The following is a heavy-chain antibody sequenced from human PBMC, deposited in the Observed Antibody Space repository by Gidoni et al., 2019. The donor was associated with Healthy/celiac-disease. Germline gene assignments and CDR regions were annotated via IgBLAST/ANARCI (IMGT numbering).Heavy chain of an antibody. CDR2: IRSKAYGGTT. D-gene: IGHD2-15*01. CDR1: GFTFGDYA. J-gene: IGHJ3*02. Sequence: EVQLVESGGGLVQPGRSLRLSCTASGFTFGDYAMTWVRQAPGKGLEWVGFIRSKAYGGTTEYAASVKGRFTISRDDSKSIAYLQMNSLKTEDTAVYYCTRLGYCSGGSCYFPFDAFDIWGQGTMVTVSS. V-gene: IGHV3-49*04. CDR3: TRLGYCSGGSCYFPFDAFDI.